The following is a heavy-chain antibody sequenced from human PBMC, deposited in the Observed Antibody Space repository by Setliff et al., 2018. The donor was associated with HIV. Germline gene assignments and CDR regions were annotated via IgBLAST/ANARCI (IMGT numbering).Heavy chain of an antibody. CDR2: ISDDGSNT. CDR1: EFIFNTYA. V-gene: IGHV3-30*01. Sequence: PGGSLRLSCAASEFIFNTYAMHWVRQAPGKGLEWVAVISDDGSNTYYADSVKGRFTISRDNSKNTLYLQMNSLRAEGTAVYYCARGYCNSSNCYAIDYWGQGTLVTVSS. CDR3: ARGYCNSSNCYAIDY. J-gene: IGHJ4*02. D-gene: IGHD2-2*01.